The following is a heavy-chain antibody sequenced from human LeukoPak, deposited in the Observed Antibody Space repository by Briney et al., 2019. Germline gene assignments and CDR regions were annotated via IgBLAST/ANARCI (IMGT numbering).Heavy chain of an antibody. Sequence: GGSLRLSCAASGFTFSSYAMSWVRQAPGKGLEWVSGISGSGVSTYYADSVKGRFTISRDNSKNTLYLQMNSLRAEDTAIYYCAKLPRGYCSSTSCPNWFDTWGQGSLVTVSS. CDR1: GFTFSSYA. V-gene: IGHV3-23*01. D-gene: IGHD2-2*01. CDR2: ISGSGVST. J-gene: IGHJ5*02. CDR3: AKLPRGYCSSTSCPNWFDT.